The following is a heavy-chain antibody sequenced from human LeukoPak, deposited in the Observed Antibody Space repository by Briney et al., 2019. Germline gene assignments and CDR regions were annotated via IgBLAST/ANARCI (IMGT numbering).Heavy chain of an antibody. J-gene: IGHJ4*02. CDR3: ARDRDYDSSGVDY. CDR2: MYYSGST. CDR1: GGSISSGGYY. V-gene: IGHV4-30-4*01. Sequence: LSLTCTVSGGSISSGGYYWSWIRQPPGQGLEWIGYMYYSGSTYYNPSLKSRISISVDTSKNQFSLKLSSVTAADTAVYYCARDRDYDSSGVDYWGQGTLVTVSS. D-gene: IGHD3-22*01.